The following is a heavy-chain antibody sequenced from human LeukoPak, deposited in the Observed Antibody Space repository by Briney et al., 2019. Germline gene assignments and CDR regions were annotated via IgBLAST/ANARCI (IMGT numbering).Heavy chain of an antibody. CDR3: ARFKGIVVVPAATLYGMDL. D-gene: IGHD2-2*01. CDR1: GYSFTSYW. CDR2: IYPGDSET. V-gene: IGHV5-51*01. Sequence: GESRKICGTGSGYSFTSYWIGWVRQMPGEGVEGMGIIYPGDSETRYRPSFQGHVTISTHKSIRPAYLQWSSLKDSDNGMYYCARFKGIVVVPAATLYGMDLWAQGTTVRLSS. J-gene: IGHJ6*02.